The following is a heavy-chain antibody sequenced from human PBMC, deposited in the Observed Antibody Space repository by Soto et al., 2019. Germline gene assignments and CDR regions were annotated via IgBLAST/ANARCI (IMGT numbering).Heavy chain of an antibody. J-gene: IGHJ4*02. CDR2: ISGSGGST. D-gene: IGHD5-18*01. Sequence: GGSLRLSCASSGFTFSSYAMSWVRQAPGKGLEWVSAISGSGGSTYYADSVKGRFTIFRDNSKNTLYLQMNSLRAEDTAVFYCAKAWGQLWPPIDYWGQGTLVTVSS. V-gene: IGHV3-23*01. CDR1: GFTFSSYA. CDR3: AKAWGQLWPPIDY.